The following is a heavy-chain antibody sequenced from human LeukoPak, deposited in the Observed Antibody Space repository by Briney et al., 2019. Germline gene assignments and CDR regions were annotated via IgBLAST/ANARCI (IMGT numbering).Heavy chain of an antibody. CDR1: GYSISSGYY. J-gene: IGHJ4*02. Sequence: SETLSLTCAVSGYSISSGYYWGWIRQPPGKGLEWIGNIYHSGSTYYNPSLKSRVTISVDTSKNQFSLKLSSVTAADTAVYYCARQALGGVTVWGQGALVTVSS. CDR3: ARQALGGVTV. V-gene: IGHV4-38-2*01. D-gene: IGHD3-16*02. CDR2: IYHSGST.